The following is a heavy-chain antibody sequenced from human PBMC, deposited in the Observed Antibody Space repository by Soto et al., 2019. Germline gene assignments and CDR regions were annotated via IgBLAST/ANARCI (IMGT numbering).Heavy chain of an antibody. CDR2: ISWNSGTM. V-gene: IGHV3-9*01. D-gene: IGHD3-9*01. Sequence: GGSLRLSCAASGFTFDDYAMHWVRQAPGKGLEWVSGISWNSGTMDYADSVKGRFTISRDNAKNSLYLQMNSLRAEDTALYYCAKGGGAYYDILTAYYTGWFDAWGQGSLVT. J-gene: IGHJ5*02. CDR1: GFTFDDYA. CDR3: AKGGGAYYDILTAYYTGWFDA.